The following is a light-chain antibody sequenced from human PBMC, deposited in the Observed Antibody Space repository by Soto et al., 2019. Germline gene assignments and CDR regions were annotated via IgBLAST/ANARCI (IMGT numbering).Light chain of an antibody. Sequence: EIVLTQSPGTLSLSPGERATLSCRASQSVSSSYLAWYQQKPGQAPRLLIYGASSRATGIPDRFSGSGSGTDFTLTICRLEPEDFAVYYCQQYRSSPPPFGGGTKVEIK. CDR2: GAS. CDR3: QQYRSSPPP. V-gene: IGKV3-20*01. CDR1: QSVSSSY. J-gene: IGKJ4*01.